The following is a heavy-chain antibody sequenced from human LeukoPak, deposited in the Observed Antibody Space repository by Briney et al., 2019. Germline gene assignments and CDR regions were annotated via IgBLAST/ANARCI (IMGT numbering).Heavy chain of an antibody. D-gene: IGHD5-18*01. J-gene: IGHJ4*02. CDR2: ITPIFGTA. Sequence: EASVKVSCKASGGTFSSYAISWVRQAPGQGLEWMGGITPIFGTANYAQKFQGRVTITADESTSTAYMELSSLRSEDTAVYYCARGGGYSYGLTDYWGQGTLVTVSS. CDR3: ARGGGYSYGLTDY. CDR1: GGTFSSYA. V-gene: IGHV1-69*01.